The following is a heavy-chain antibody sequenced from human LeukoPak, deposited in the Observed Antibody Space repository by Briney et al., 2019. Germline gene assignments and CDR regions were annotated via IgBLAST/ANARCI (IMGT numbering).Heavy chain of an antibody. V-gene: IGHV3-48*01. J-gene: IGHJ4*02. CDR1: GFTFSSHS. Sequence: GGSLRLSCAASGFTFSSHSMNWVRQAPGKGLEWVSYISSSSSTIYYRDSVKGRFTISRDSAKNSLYLQMNSLRGEDTAVYYCTPHRDGNYPFDYWGQGTLVTVSS. CDR3: TPHRDGNYPFDY. D-gene: IGHD1-7*01. CDR2: ISSSSSTI.